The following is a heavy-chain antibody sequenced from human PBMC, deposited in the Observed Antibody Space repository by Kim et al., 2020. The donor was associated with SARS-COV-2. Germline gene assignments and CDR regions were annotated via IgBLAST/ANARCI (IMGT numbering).Heavy chain of an antibody. CDR1: GFTFSSYG. D-gene: IGHD3-10*01. CDR2: ISYDGSNK. CDR3: ARGPGYGSGSYHPYGMDV. V-gene: IGHV3-33*05. Sequence: GGSLRLSCAASGFTFSSYGMHWVRQAPGKGMEWVAVISYDGSNKYYADSVKGRFTISRDNSKNTLYLQMNSLRAEDTAVYYCARGPGYGSGSYHPYGMDVWGQGTTVTVSS. J-gene: IGHJ6*02.